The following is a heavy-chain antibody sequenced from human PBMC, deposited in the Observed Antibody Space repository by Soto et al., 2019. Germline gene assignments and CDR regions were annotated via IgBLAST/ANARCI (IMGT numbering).Heavy chain of an antibody. CDR1: GFTFSTSA. CDR2: ISSSGLST. J-gene: IGHJ4*02. CDR3: AKLIGRYNFDC. V-gene: IGHV3-23*01. Sequence: QPGGSLRLSCVASGFTFSTSAMSWVRQAPGKGLEWVSGISSSGLSTYYVDSVKGRLTISRDNSKNTLSLQMNSLRVDDTAVYYCAKLIGRYNFDCWGQGTLVTVYS. D-gene: IGHD1-20*01.